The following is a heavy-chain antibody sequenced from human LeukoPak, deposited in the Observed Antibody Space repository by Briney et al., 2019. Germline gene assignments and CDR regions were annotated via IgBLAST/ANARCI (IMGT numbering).Heavy chain of an antibody. J-gene: IGHJ5*02. V-gene: IGHV3-23*01. Sequence: GGSLRLSCAASGFTVSSNYMSWVRQAPGKGLEWVSATSSSDAGTYHADSVRGRFTISRDNSKNTMYLQVNSLRAEDTAFYYCARGYTFFISWSQGTLVTVSS. CDR2: TSSSDAGT. CDR1: GFTVSSNY. D-gene: IGHD3-16*02. CDR3: ARGYTFFIS.